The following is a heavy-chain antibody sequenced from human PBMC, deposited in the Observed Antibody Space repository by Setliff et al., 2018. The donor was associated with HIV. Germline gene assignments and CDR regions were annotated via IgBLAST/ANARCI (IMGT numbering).Heavy chain of an antibody. CDR3: ARDAPRNTEAAPGY. V-gene: IGHV1-24*01. CDR2: FDPEDVET. Sequence: ASVKVSCKVSGYTLTELSIHWVRQAPGKGLEWMGGFDPEDVETVYAQKFQGRVTMTEDTSTDTAYMELRSLRSDDTAIYYCARDAPRNTEAAPGYWGQGTLVTVSS. D-gene: IGHD6-6*01. CDR1: GYTLTELS. J-gene: IGHJ4*02.